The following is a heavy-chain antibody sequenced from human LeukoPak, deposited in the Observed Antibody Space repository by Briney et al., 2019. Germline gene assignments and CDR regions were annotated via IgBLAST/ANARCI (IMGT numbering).Heavy chain of an antibody. V-gene: IGHV4-59*01. CDR3: AREHSSSPRYGMDV. D-gene: IGHD6-13*01. J-gene: IGHJ6*02. Sequence: SETLSLTRTAPGGSISTYSWSWIRPPPGKGPPWIGYIYSSGTTNYKPSLKSRVTISVDTSKNQFSLKLSSVTAADTAVYYCAREHSSSPRYGMDVWGQGTTVTVSS. CDR2: IYSSGTT. CDR1: GGSISTYS.